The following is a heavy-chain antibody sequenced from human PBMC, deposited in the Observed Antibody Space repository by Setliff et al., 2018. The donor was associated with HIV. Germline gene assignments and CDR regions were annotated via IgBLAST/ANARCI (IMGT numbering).Heavy chain of an antibody. Sequence: KPSETLSLTCSVSGGSIISGSYYWSWIRQPPGKGLEWIGYIYSTGSTNYNPSLKSRVTISVDTSKNQFSLQLSSVTAADTAVYYCARVQWDLLYVPDAFDIWGQGIMVTVSS. J-gene: IGHJ3*02. D-gene: IGHD1-26*01. CDR2: IYSTGST. CDR3: ARVQWDLLYVPDAFDI. V-gene: IGHV4-61*01. CDR1: GGSIISGSYY.